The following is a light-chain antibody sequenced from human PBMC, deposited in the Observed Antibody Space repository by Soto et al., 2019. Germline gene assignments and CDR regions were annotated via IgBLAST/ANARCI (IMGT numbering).Light chain of an antibody. J-gene: IGKJ1*01. Sequence: EIVLTQSPGTLSLSPGETATLSCRASESVASNYLAWYQQKPGQAPRLLMYGASSRATGIPDRFSGSGSGTDFTLSISSLQPDDFATYYCQEYNSGWRFGQGTKVDIK. CDR1: ESVASNY. V-gene: IGKV3-20*01. CDR2: GAS. CDR3: QEYNSGWR.